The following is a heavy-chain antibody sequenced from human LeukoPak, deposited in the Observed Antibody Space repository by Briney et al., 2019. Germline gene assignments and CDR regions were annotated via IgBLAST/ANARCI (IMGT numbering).Heavy chain of an antibody. V-gene: IGHV4-59*01. CDR1: GGSISSYY. Sequence: SETLSLTCTVSGGSISSYYWSWLRQPPGKGLEWIGYIYYSGSTNYNPPLKSRVTISVDTSKNQFPLKLSSVTAADTAVYYCARERRDSSSWSSHYMDVWGKGTTVTISS. D-gene: IGHD6-13*01. CDR2: IYYSGST. CDR3: ARERRDSSSWSSHYMDV. J-gene: IGHJ6*03.